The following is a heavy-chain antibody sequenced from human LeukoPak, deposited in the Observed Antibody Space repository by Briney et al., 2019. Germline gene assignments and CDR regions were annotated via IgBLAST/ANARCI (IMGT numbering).Heavy chain of an antibody. CDR3: AGIGYSSSSFDY. D-gene: IGHD6-6*01. CDR1: GFTFSNYW. J-gene: IGHJ4*02. CDR2: IKQDGSQK. Sequence: GGSLRLSCAASGFTFSNYWMSWVRQAPGKGLEWVANIKQDGSQKYVDSVKGRFTISRDNAKNSQYLQMNSLRAEDTAVYYCAGIGYSSSSFDYWGQGTPVTVSS. V-gene: IGHV3-7*01.